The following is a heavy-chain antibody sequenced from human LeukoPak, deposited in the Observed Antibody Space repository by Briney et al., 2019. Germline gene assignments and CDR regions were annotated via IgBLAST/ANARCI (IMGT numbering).Heavy chain of an antibody. J-gene: IGHJ4*02. D-gene: IGHD5-12*01. CDR2: ISYSGST. V-gene: IGHV4-59*01. CDR1: GGSIKSYY. CDR3: ARSGGYSGYDVDY. Sequence: YPSETLSLTCTVSGGSIKSYYWHWIRQPPGKGLEWIGYISYSGSTNYNPSLKSRVTISIDTSKNQFSLKLSSVTAADTAVYHCARSGGYSGYDVDYWGQGTLVTVSS.